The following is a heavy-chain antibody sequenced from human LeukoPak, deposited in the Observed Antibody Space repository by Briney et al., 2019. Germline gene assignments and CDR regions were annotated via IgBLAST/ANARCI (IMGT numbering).Heavy chain of an antibody. CDR2: INHSGST. V-gene: IGHV4-34*01. D-gene: IGHD6-13*01. CDR1: GGSFSGYY. J-gene: IGHJ6*02. Sequence: SETLSLTCSVYGGSFSGYYWSWIRQTPGKGLEWIGEINHSGSTNYNPSLKSRVTISVDTSKNQFSLKVSSVTAADTAVYYCARSSSTNEAGYYYGMDVWGQGTTVTVSS. CDR3: ARSSSTNEAGYYYGMDV.